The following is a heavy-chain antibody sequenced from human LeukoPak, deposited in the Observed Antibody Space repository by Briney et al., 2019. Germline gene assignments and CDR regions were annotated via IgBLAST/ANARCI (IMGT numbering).Heavy chain of an antibody. J-gene: IGHJ6*03. Sequence: SETLSLTCAVYGGSFSGYYWSWIRQPPGKGLEWIGSIYYSGSTYYNPSLKSRVTISVDTSKNQFSLKLSSVTAADTAVYYCARTVSTMVRGYYYYYMDVWGKGTTVTISS. CDR3: ARTVSTMVRGYYYYYMDV. V-gene: IGHV4-34*01. D-gene: IGHD3-10*01. CDR2: IYYSGST. CDR1: GGSFSGYY.